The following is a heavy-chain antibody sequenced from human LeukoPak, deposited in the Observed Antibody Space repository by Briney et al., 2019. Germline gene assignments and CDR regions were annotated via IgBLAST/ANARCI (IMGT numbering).Heavy chain of an antibody. CDR2: ISSSGSTI. V-gene: IGHV3-11*01. CDR1: GFTFSDYY. D-gene: IGHD6-13*01. Sequence: GGSLRLFCAASGFTFSDYYMSWIRQAPGKGLEWVSYISSSGSTIYYADSVKGRFTISRDNAKNSLYLQMNSLRAEDTAVYYCARDLRNRQQLVQLDYWGQGTLVTVSS. J-gene: IGHJ4*02. CDR3: ARDLRNRQQLVQLDY.